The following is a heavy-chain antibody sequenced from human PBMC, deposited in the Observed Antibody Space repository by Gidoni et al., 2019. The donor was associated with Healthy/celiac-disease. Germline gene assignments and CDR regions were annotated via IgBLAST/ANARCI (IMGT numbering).Heavy chain of an antibody. CDR3: ARDSRDFPPYGDWVFDY. Sequence: EVQLVESGGGLVQPGGSLRLSCAAAGFTVSSNYMSWVRQAPGKGVEGVSVIYSGGSTYYADSVKGRFTISRDNSKNTLYLQMNSLRAEDTAVYYCARDSRDFPPYGDWVFDYWGQGTLVTVSS. D-gene: IGHD4-17*01. V-gene: IGHV3-66*01. CDR2: IYSGGST. CDR1: GFTVSSNY. J-gene: IGHJ4*02.